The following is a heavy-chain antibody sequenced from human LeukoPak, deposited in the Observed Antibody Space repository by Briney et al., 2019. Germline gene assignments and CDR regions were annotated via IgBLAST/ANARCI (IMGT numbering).Heavy chain of an antibody. V-gene: IGHV3-7*01. Sequence: GGSLRLSCEASGFTLSTFWMSWVRQAPGKGLEWVANIKQDRSEKHYVDSVKGRFTISRDNAKNSLYLQMNSLRAEDTAVYYCARPRWLQFGPHDSWGQGSLVTVSS. J-gene: IGHJ5*02. CDR2: IKQDRSEK. CDR1: GFTLSTFW. D-gene: IGHD5-24*01. CDR3: ARPRWLQFGPHDS.